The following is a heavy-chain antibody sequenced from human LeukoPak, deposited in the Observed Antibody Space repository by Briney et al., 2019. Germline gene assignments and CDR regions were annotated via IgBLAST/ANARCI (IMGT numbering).Heavy chain of an antibody. Sequence: ASVKVSCKASEYTFTSYYVHWVRQAPGQGLEWMGIINPSGGSTSYAQKFQGRVTMTRDMSTSTVYMELSSLRSEDTAVYYCARDGHQWLEGGRFDPWGQGTLVTVSS. CDR1: EYTFTSYY. D-gene: IGHD6-19*01. CDR2: INPSGGST. V-gene: IGHV1-46*01. J-gene: IGHJ5*02. CDR3: ARDGHQWLEGGRFDP.